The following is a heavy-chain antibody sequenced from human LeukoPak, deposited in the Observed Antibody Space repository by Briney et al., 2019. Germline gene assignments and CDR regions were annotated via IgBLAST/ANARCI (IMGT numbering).Heavy chain of an antibody. CDR2: IYYSGTT. CDR1: GGSISSHY. CDR3: ARGVYIAAGKYGY. J-gene: IGHJ4*02. D-gene: IGHD6-13*01. Sequence: SETLSLTCTVSGGSISSHYWSWIRQPPGKGLAWIGYIYYSGTTNYNPSLKSRVTISVDTSKNQFSLKLSSVTAADTAVYYCARGVYIAAGKYGYWGQGTLVTVSS. V-gene: IGHV4-59*11.